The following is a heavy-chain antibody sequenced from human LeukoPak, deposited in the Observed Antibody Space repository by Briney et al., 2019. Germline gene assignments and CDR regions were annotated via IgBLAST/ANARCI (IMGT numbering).Heavy chain of an antibody. V-gene: IGHV1-2*02. J-gene: IGHJ4*02. CDR1: GYTFTGYY. CDR3: KLMVITTTIWDY. CDR2: INPNSGGT. D-gene: IGHD3-22*01. Sequence: GASVKVSCKASGYTFTGYYMHWVRQAPGQGLEWIGWINPNSGGTNYAQKFQGRVTMTRDTSISTAYMELSRLRSDDTAVYYCKLMVITTTIWDYWGQGTLVTVSS.